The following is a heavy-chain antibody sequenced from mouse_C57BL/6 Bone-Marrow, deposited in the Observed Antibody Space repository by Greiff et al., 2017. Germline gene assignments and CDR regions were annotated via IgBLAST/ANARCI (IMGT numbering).Heavy chain of an antibody. CDR3: TPIYDDAMDY. CDR1: GFNIKDDY. Sequence: VQLQQSGAELVRPGASVKLSCTASGFNIKDDYMNWVKQRPEQGLEWIGWIDPENGDTEYASKFQGKATITADTSSNTAYLQLSSLTSEDTAVYYCTPIYDDAMDYWGQGTSVTVSS. CDR2: IDPENGDT. V-gene: IGHV14-4*01. D-gene: IGHD2-1*01. J-gene: IGHJ4*01.